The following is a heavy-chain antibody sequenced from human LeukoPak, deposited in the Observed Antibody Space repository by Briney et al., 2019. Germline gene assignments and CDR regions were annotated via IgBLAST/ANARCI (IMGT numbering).Heavy chain of an antibody. J-gene: IGHJ6*03. CDR2: IYYSGST. Sequence: SETLSLTCTVSGGSISSYYWSRIRQPPGKGLEWIGYIYYSGSTNYNPSLKSRVTISVDTSKNQFSLKLSSVTAADTAVYYCARSPSGGSGRYYYYMDVWGKGTTVTVSS. CDR1: GGSISSYY. CDR3: ARSPSGGSGRYYYYMDV. V-gene: IGHV4-59*08. D-gene: IGHD3-10*01.